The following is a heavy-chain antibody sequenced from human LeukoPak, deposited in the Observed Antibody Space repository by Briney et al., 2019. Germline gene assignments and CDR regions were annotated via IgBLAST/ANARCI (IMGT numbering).Heavy chain of an antibody. CDR3: ARVSSSSWYSGYLYMDV. CDR1: GFTFSSYA. J-gene: IGHJ6*03. CDR2: ISYDGSNK. V-gene: IGHV3-30-3*01. D-gene: IGHD3-22*01. Sequence: GGSLRLSCAASGFTFSSYAMHWVRQAPGKGLEWVAVISYDGSNKYYADSVKGRFTISRDNSKNTLYLQMNSLRAEDTAVYYCARVSSSSWYSGYLYMDVWGRGTTVTVSS.